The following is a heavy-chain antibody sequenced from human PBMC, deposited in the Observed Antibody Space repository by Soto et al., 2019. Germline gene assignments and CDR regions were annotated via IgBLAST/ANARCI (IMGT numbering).Heavy chain of an antibody. J-gene: IGHJ4*02. V-gene: IGHV1-3*01. CDR3: ARDTGNGTSDF. Sequence: APVKVSCKASGYTFSSYAMHWVRQAPGQRLEWMGWINAGYGNTKSSQKFQDRVTISRDTSASTAYMELTSLRSEDTAVYYCARDTGNGTSDFWGQGTLVTVSS. D-gene: IGHD1-1*01. CDR1: GYTFSSYA. CDR2: INAGYGNT.